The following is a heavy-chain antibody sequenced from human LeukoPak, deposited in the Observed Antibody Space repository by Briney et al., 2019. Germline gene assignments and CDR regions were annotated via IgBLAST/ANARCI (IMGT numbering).Heavy chain of an antibody. CDR1: GYXFTNYG. CDR3: ARDDFYSVYDYDF. CDR2: ISYTGNT. V-gene: IGHV1-18*01. D-gene: IGHD5/OR15-5a*01. Sequence: ASVTVSCKASGYXFTNYGICWVRQAPGQGVERMGCISYTGNTKYAPKVQGRVTMTTDTSTSTAYMELRSLSSDDTAVYYCARDDFYSVYDYDFWGQGTLVTVSS. J-gene: IGHJ4*02.